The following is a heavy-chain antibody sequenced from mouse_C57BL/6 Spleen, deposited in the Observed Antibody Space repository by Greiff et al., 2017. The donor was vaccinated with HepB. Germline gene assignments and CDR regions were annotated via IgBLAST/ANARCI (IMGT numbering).Heavy chain of an antibody. D-gene: IGHD2-12*01. J-gene: IGHJ4*01. V-gene: IGHV5-17*01. Sequence: EVQLVESGGGLVKPGGSLKLSCAASGFTFSDYGMHWVRQAPEKGLEWVAYISSGSSTIYYADTVKGRFTISRDNAKNTLFLQMTSLRSEDTAMYYCARRCYDVGDYAMDYWSQGTSVTVSS. CDR1: GFTFSDYG. CDR3: ARRCYDVGDYAMDY. CDR2: ISSGSSTI.